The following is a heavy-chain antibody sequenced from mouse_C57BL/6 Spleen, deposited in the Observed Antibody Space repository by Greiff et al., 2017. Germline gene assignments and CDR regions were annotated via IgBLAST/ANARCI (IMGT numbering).Heavy chain of an antibody. CDR3: AVGDYDYYGSRNLYYYAMDY. Sequence: QVQLQQPGAELVKPGASVKLSCKASGYTFTSYWMHWVKQRPGQGLEWIGMIHPNSGSTNYNEKFKSKATLNVDKSSSTAYMQLSSLTSEGSAVYYCAVGDYDYYGSRNLYYYAMDYWGQGTSVTVSS. CDR2: IHPNSGST. D-gene: IGHD1-1*01. J-gene: IGHJ4*01. V-gene: IGHV1-64*01. CDR1: GYTFTSYW.